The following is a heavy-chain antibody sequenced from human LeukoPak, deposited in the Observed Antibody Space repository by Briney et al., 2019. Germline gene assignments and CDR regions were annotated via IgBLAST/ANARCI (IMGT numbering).Heavy chain of an antibody. CDR2: IIPIFGTA. CDR3: ARAMYDSSGYFDY. J-gene: IGHJ4*02. D-gene: IGHD3-22*01. V-gene: IGHV1-69*05. CDR1: GGTFSSYA. Sequence: AASVKVSCKASGGTFSSYAISWVRQAPGQGLEWMGGIIPIFGTANYAQKLQGRVTMTTDTSTSTAYMELRSLRSDDTAVYYCARAMYDSSGYFDYWGQGTLVTVSS.